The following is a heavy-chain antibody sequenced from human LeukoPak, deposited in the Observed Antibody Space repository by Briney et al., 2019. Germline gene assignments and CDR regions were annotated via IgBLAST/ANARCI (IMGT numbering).Heavy chain of an antibody. V-gene: IGHV4-59*01. CDR2: IYYSGST. J-gene: IGHJ4*02. D-gene: IGHD3-3*01. CDR3: ASRSSIWSGYQDTLYYFDS. CDR1: GGSISSYY. Sequence: SQTLSLTCTVSGGSISSYYWSWIRQPPGKRLEWIGHIYYSGSTNYNPSLKSRVTISVDTSKNQFSLKLSSVAAADTAVYYCASRSSIWSGYQDTLYYFDSWGQGTLVTVSS.